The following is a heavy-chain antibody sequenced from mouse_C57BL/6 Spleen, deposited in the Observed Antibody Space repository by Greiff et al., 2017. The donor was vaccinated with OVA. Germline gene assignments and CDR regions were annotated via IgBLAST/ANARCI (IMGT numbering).Heavy chain of an antibody. CDR2: IYPGDGDT. V-gene: IGHV1-82*01. J-gene: IGHJ2*01. CDR1: GYAFSSSW. CDR3: ARLGDDYDGRGFDY. D-gene: IGHD2-4*01. Sequence: QVQLQQSGPELVKPGASVKISCKASGYAFSSSWMNWVKQRPGKGLEWIGRIYPGDGDTNYNGKFKGKATLTADKSSSTAYMQLSSLTSEDSAVYFCARLGDDYDGRGFDYWGQGTTLTVSS.